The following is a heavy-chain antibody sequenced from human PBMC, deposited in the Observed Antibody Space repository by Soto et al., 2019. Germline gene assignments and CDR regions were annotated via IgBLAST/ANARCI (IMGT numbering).Heavy chain of an antibody. J-gene: IGHJ4*02. CDR3: ARRFPVGSVPAAEYYFDY. CDR2: INHSGST. CDR1: GGSFSGYY. D-gene: IGHD2-2*01. V-gene: IGHV4-34*01. Sequence: SETLSLTCAVYGGSFSGYYWSRIRQPPGKGLEWIGEINHSGSTNYNPSLKSRVTISVDTSKNQFSLKLSSVTAADTAVYYCARRFPVGSVPAAEYYFDYWGQGTLVTVSS.